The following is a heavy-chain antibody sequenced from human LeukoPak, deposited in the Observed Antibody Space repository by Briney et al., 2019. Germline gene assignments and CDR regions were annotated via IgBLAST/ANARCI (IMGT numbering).Heavy chain of an antibody. V-gene: IGHV1-2*02. J-gene: IGHJ4*02. CDR2: ISPNGGDT. CDR3: ARNYGHNSKYFDF. D-gene: IGHD4-17*01. CDR1: GYTFTDYY. Sequence: GASVKVSCKASGYTFTDYYMHWVRQAPGQGLEWMGWISPNGGDTHYAQGFQGRVTMTRDTSISTAYMELSGLRSDDTAVYYCARNYGHNSKYFDFWGQGTLVTVSS.